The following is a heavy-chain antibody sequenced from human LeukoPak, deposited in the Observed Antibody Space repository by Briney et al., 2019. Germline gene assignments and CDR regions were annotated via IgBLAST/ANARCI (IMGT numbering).Heavy chain of an antibody. V-gene: IGHV3-30*18. D-gene: IGHD6-19*01. CDR3: AKGSRGIAVAGILTHFDY. J-gene: IGHJ4*02. CDR2: ISYDGSNK. CDR1: GFTFSSYG. Sequence: PGRSLRLSCAASGFTFSSYGMHWVRQAPGKGLEGVAVISYDGSNKYYADSVKGRFTISRDNSKNTLYLQMNSLRAEDTAVYYCAKGSRGIAVAGILTHFDYWGQGTLVTVSS.